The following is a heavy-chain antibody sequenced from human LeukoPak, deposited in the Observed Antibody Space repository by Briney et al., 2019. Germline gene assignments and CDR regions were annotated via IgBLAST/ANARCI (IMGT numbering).Heavy chain of an antibody. CDR2: IDHSDSYT. CDR1: GYSFTSYW. D-gene: IGHD2-2*01. J-gene: IGHJ4*02. Sequence: GESLKISCKGSGYSFTSYWISWVRQMTGKGLEWMGRIDHSDSYTNYSPSFQGHVTISADKSISTAYLQWSSLKASDTAMYYCARHRIGYCSSTSCYVTDCWGQGTLVTVSS. V-gene: IGHV5-10-1*01. CDR3: ARHRIGYCSSTSCYVTDC.